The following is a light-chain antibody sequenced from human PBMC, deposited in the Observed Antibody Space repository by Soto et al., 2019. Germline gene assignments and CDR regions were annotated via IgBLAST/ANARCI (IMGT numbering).Light chain of an antibody. CDR2: AAS. Sequence: EIVLTQSPAILSVSPGGRATLSCRASQSIANSLAWYHQKPAQAPRLLTYAASSRATGIPDRFSGSGSGTDFTLTISSLEPEDFAVYYCQQYGSSPRTFGQGTRLE. J-gene: IGKJ5*01. CDR1: QSIANS. V-gene: IGKV3-20*01. CDR3: QQYGSSPRT.